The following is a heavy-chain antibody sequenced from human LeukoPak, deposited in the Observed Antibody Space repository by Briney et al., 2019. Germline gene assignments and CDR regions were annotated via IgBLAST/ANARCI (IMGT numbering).Heavy chain of an antibody. Sequence: ASVKVSCKASGYTFTGYYMHWVRQAPGQGLEWMGWINPNSGGTNYAQKFQGWVTMTRDTSISTAYMELSRLRSDDTAVYYCASLRYSSGWYLDYWGQGTLVTVSS. V-gene: IGHV1-2*04. CDR2: INPNSGGT. D-gene: IGHD6-19*01. CDR1: GYTFTGYY. J-gene: IGHJ4*02. CDR3: ASLRYSSGWYLDY.